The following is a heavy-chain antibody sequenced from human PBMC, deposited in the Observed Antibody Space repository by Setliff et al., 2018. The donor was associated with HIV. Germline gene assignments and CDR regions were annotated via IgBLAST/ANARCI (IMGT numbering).Heavy chain of an antibody. CDR2: KKQDGSDK. Sequence: PGGSLRLSCAASGFAFSGHQMSWVRQAPGKGLEWVAKKKQDGSDKYYVDSVKGRFTISRDNAKNSLYMQMNSLRAEDTAMYYCARDWRHGYDLNFDYWGQGTLVTVSS. J-gene: IGHJ4*02. CDR1: GFAFSGHQ. CDR3: ARDWRHGYDLNFDY. D-gene: IGHD5-12*01. V-gene: IGHV3-7*01.